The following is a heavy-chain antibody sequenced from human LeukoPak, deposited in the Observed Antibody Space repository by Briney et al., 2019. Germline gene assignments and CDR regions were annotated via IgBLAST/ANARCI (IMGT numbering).Heavy chain of an antibody. CDR3: ARDLVKLVTPPSRGLGY. V-gene: IGHV3-21*01. CDR1: GFTFSSYS. Sequence: GGSLRLSCAASGFTFSSYSMNWVRQAPGKGLEWVSSISSSSSYIYYADSVKGRFTISRENAKNSLYLQMNSLRAEDTAVYYCARDLVKLVTPPSRGLGYWGQGNLVTVSS. D-gene: IGHD3-9*01. CDR2: ISSSSSYI. J-gene: IGHJ4*02.